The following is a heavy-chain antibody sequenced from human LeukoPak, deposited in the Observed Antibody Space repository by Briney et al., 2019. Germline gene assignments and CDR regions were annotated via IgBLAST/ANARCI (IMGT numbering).Heavy chain of an antibody. Sequence: SETLSLTCAVYGGSFSGYYWSWIRQPPGKGLEWIGEINHSGSTNHNPSLKSRVTISVDTSKNQFSLKLSSVTAADTAVYYCARRPAVVWFDPWGQGTLVTVSS. CDR1: GGSFSGYY. J-gene: IGHJ5*02. CDR2: INHSGST. D-gene: IGHD6-19*01. CDR3: ARRPAVVWFDP. V-gene: IGHV4-34*01.